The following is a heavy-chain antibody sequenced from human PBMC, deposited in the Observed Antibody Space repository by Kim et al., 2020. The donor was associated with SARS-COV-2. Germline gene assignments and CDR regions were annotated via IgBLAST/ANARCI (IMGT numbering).Heavy chain of an antibody. Sequence: GGSLRLSCAASGFTFSSYGMHWVRQAPGKGLEWVAVISYDGSNKYYADSVKGRFTISRDNSKNTLYLQMNSLRAEDTAVYYCANLGGWELEEDYWGQGTLVTVSS. V-gene: IGHV3-30*18. CDR3: ANLGGWELEEDY. J-gene: IGHJ4*02. CDR1: GFTFSSYG. D-gene: IGHD1-26*01. CDR2: ISYDGSNK.